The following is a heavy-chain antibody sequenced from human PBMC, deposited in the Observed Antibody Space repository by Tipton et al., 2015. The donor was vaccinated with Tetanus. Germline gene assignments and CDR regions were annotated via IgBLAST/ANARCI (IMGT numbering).Heavy chain of an antibody. CDR2: ISSSSTYI. CDR3: ARVAPDFLTGSPDY. Sequence: SLRLSSAASGFTFSSYSMNWIRQAPGKGLEWVSSISSSSTYIYYADSVKGRFTISRDNAKNSPYLQMNSLRAEDTAVYYCARVAPDFLTGSPDYWGQGTLVTVSS. V-gene: IGHV3-21*01. J-gene: IGHJ4*02. D-gene: IGHD3-9*01. CDR1: GFTFSSYS.